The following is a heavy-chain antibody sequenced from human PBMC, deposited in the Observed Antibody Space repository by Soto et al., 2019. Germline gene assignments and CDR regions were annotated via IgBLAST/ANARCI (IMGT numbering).Heavy chain of an antibody. CDR2: ISGGGERT. J-gene: IGHJ4*02. CDR3: AKGGGGYSSTWGIRGDVR. D-gene: IGHD6-13*01. CDR1: GFNIINQA. V-gene: IGHV3-23*01. Sequence: EVQLLESGGGLVQPGGSLRLSCVVSGFNIINQALSWVRQTPGRGLQWVSAISGGGERTSYADSVKGRFTISRDNSKNSMYLQMERLTAADTAVYYCAKGGGGYSSTWGIRGDVRWGQGTLVTFSS.